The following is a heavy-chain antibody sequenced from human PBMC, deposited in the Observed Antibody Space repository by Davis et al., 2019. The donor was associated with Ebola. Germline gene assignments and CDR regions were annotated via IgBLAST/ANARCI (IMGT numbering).Heavy chain of an antibody. D-gene: IGHD5-24*01. V-gene: IGHV1-69*06. CDR2: IIPIFGTA. CDR3: ATKRWLQVYYFDY. Sequence: AASVKVSCKASGGTLSSYAISWVRQAPGQGLEWMGGIIPIFGTANYAQKFQGRVTITADKSTSTAYMELSSLRSEDTAVYYCATKRWLQVYYFDYWGQGTLVTVSS. CDR1: GGTLSSYA. J-gene: IGHJ4*02.